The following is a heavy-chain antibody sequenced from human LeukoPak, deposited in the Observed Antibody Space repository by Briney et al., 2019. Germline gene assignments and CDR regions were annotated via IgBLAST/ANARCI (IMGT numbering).Heavy chain of an antibody. CDR2: IDARSGIT. Sequence: GGSLRLSCAASGFTFSTYGMSWVRQAPGKGPEWVSYIDARSGITYYADSVQGRFTISRDDARESVFLQMDGLRVDDTAVYYCARTYDFGRGPPGDAFDNWGPGTWVIVSA. CDR3: ARTYDFGRGPPGDAFDN. J-gene: IGHJ3*02. CDR1: GFTFSTYG. D-gene: IGHD3-3*01. V-gene: IGHV3-48*01.